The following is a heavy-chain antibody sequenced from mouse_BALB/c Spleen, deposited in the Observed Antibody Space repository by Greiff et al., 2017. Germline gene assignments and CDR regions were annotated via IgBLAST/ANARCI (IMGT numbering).Heavy chain of an antibody. CDR2: ISSGGGST. CDR1: GFAFSSYD. D-gene: IGHD1-1*01. J-gene: IGHJ4*01. Sequence: VKLVESGGGLVKPGGSLKLSCAASGFAFSSYDMSWVRQTPEKRLEWVAYISSGGGSTYYPDTVKGRFTISRDNAKNTLYLQMSSLKSEDTAMYYCARHPITTVVAYYAMDYWGQGTSVTVSS. V-gene: IGHV5-12-1*01. CDR3: ARHPITTVVAYYAMDY.